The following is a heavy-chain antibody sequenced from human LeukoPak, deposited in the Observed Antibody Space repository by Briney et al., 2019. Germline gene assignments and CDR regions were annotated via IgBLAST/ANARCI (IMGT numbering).Heavy chain of an antibody. V-gene: IGHV4-39*07. D-gene: IGHD1-26*01. J-gene: IGHJ4*02. CDR1: GDSISSGGYY. Sequence: SETLSLTCTVSGDSISSGGYYWRWIRQPPGKGLEWIGYIYYSGSTYYNPSLKSRVTMPVDTSKNQFSLKLSSVTAVDTAVYYCASLSGSYFGIDYWGQGTLVTVSS. CDR3: ASLSGSYFGIDY. CDR2: IYYSGST.